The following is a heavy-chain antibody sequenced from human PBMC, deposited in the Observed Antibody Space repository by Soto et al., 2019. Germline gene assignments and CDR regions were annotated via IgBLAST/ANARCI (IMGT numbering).Heavy chain of an antibody. CDR3: ARDDGQWSLDY. Sequence: PGGSLRLSCAASGFTFSSYAMSWVRQAPGKGLEWVSYISSSSSYTNYADSVRGRFTISRDNSKNTLYLQMISLRAEDTAVYYCARDDGQWSLDYWGQGTLVTVSS. CDR1: GFTFSSYA. D-gene: IGHD6-19*01. CDR2: ISSSSSYT. J-gene: IGHJ4*02. V-gene: IGHV3-23*01.